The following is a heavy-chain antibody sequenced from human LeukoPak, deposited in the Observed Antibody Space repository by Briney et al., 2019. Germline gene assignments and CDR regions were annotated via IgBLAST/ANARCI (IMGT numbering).Heavy chain of an antibody. J-gene: IGHJ4*02. CDR3: ARGEYSGYGDEGFDY. V-gene: IGHV1-2*04. CDR1: GYTFTGYY. D-gene: IGHD5-12*01. Sequence: ASVKVSCKVSGYTFTGYYMHWVRQAPGQGLEWMGWINPNSGGTNYAQKFQGWVTMTRDTSISTAYMELSRLRSDDTAVYYCARGEYSGYGDEGFDYWGQGTLVTVSS. CDR2: INPNSGGT.